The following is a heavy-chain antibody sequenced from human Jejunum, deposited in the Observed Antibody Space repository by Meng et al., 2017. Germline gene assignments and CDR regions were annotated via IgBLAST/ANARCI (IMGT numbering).Heavy chain of an antibody. CDR1: WDSVSSNSAT. CDR2: TFYRSKWYN. J-gene: IGHJ3*02. D-gene: IGHD3-22*01. V-gene: IGHV6-1*01. Sequence: SQTLSLTCAISWDSVSSNSATWNWIRQSPSRGLEWLGRTFYRSKWYNDYAVSVKSRISVNPDTSNNQFSLQLISVTPEDTAVYYCARWESSGDAFDIWGQGTTVTVSS. CDR3: ARWESSGDAFDI.